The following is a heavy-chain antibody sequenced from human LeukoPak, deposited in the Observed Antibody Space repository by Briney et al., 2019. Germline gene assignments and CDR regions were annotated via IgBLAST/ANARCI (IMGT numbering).Heavy chain of an antibody. CDR1: GFTFDDYA. V-gene: IGHV3-9*01. J-gene: IGHJ6*02. Sequence: GGSLRLSCAAPGFTFDDYAMHWVRQAPGKGLEWVSGISWNSGSIGYADSVKGRFTISRDNAKNSLYLQMNSLRAEDTALYYCAKDRYADYYDSSGMDVWGQGTTVTVSS. CDR2: ISWNSGSI. CDR3: AKDRYADYYDSSGMDV. D-gene: IGHD3-22*01.